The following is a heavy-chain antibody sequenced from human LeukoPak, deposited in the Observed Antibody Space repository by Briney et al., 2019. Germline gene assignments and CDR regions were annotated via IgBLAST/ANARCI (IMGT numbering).Heavy chain of an antibody. J-gene: IGHJ6*03. CDR1: GGSISSHY. V-gene: IGHV4-59*11. CDR3: ARTVWTDFWSGYYGRVGYYMDV. D-gene: IGHD3-3*01. CDR2: IYYSGST. Sequence: SETLSLTCTVSGGSISSHYWSWIRQPPGKGLEWIGYIYYSGSTNYNPSLKSRVTISVDTSKNQFSLKLSSVTAADTAVYYCARTVWTDFWSGYYGRVGYYMDVWGKGTTVTVSS.